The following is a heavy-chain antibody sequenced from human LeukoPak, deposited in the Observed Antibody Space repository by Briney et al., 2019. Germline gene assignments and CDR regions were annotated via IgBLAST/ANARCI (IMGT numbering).Heavy chain of an antibody. Sequence: GGSLRLPCAASGFTFSSYAMSWVRQAPGKGLQWVSALTDSGRSTYYAGSVKGRFTISRDNSKNTLSLQMNSLRAEDTAVYYCARRLWGITVTTSLFAFDMWGQGTMVTVSS. V-gene: IGHV3-23*01. J-gene: IGHJ3*02. CDR1: GFTFSSYA. D-gene: IGHD4-17*01. CDR2: LTDSGRST. CDR3: ARRLWGITVTTSLFAFDM.